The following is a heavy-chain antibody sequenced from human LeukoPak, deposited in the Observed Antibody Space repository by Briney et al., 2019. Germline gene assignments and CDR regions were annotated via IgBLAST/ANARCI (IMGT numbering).Heavy chain of an antibody. V-gene: IGHV3-11*01. D-gene: IGHD1-26*01. Sequence: GGSLRLSCVASGFTFSDYYMSWIRQAPGKGLECVSYISSSGGTIYYADSVKGRFTISRDNAKNSLYLQMNSLRAEDTAVYYCARDREPTDAFDIWGQETMVTVSS. J-gene: IGHJ3*02. CDR3: ARDREPTDAFDI. CDR2: ISSSGGTI. CDR1: GFTFSDYY.